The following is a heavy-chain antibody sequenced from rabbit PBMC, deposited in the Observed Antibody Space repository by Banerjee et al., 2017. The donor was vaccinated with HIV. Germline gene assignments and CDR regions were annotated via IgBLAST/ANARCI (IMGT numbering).Heavy chain of an antibody. CDR2: IVVVSGGNT. CDR1: GFTISSSDW. V-gene: IGHV1S45*01. D-gene: IGHD4-1*01. Sequence: EESGGDLVQPEGSLTLTCKASGFTISSSDWICWVRQAPGKGLEWIACIVVVSGGNTHYASWAKGRFTISKTSSTTVTLQLNSLTAADTATYFCTRDPDRSSEWGKDLWGQGTLVTVS. CDR3: TRDPDRSSEWGKDL. J-gene: IGHJ3*01.